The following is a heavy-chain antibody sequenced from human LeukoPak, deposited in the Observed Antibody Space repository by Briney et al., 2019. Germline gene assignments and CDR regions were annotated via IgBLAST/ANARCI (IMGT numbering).Heavy chain of an antibody. CDR1: GYTFTDYY. D-gene: IGHD3-10*01. J-gene: IGHJ4*02. CDR2: IDPNSGGT. Sequence: GASVKVSCKTSGYTFTDYYMHWVRQAPGQGLEWMGRIDPNSGGTNYAQKFQVRVTMTRDTSISTVYMELRSLRSDDTAVYYCARDRYYGSGTYFDYWGQGTLVTVSS. V-gene: IGHV1-2*02. CDR3: ARDRYYGSGTYFDY.